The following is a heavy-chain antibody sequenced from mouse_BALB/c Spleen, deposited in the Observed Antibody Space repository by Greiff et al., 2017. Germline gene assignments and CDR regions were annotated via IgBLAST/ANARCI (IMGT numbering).Heavy chain of an antibody. CDR2: IDPENGNT. CDR1: GFNIKDYY. D-gene: IGHD2-14*01. J-gene: IGHJ3*01. V-gene: IGHV14-1*02. Sequence: EVQLQQSGAELVRPGALVKLSCKASGFNIKDYYMHWVKQRPEQGLEWIGWIDPENGNTIYDPKFQGKASITADTSSNTAYLQLSSLTSEDTAVYYCARDYYRYDRVAYWGQGTLVTVAA. CDR3: ARDYYRYDRVAY.